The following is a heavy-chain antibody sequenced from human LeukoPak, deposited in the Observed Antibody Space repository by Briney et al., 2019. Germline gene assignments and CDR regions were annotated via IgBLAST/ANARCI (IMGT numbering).Heavy chain of an antibody. CDR3: AKGVVVAPDVTPFDY. CDR2: ISGRGASK. J-gene: IGHJ4*02. Sequence: GGSLRLSCAASGFTFSSYTMNWVRQAPGKGLEWVSGISGRGASKYYADSVKGRFTISRDNSKNTLYLQMNSLRAEDTAVYYCAKGVVVAPDVTPFDYWGQGTLVTVSS. V-gene: IGHV3-23*01. CDR1: GFTFSSYT. D-gene: IGHD2-2*01.